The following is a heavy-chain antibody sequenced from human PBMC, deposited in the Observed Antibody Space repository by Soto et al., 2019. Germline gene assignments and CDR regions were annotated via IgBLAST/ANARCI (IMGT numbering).Heavy chain of an antibody. V-gene: IGHV1-2*02. Sequence: ASVKVSCKASGYTFTGYYMHWVRQAPGQGLEWMGWINPNSGGTNYAQKFQGRVTMTRDTSISTAYMELSRLRSDDTAVYYCARDHCSSTSCDEGDYYYYGMDVCGQGTTVTVSS. D-gene: IGHD2-2*01. CDR1: GYTFTGYY. CDR2: INPNSGGT. J-gene: IGHJ6*02. CDR3: ARDHCSSTSCDEGDYYYYGMDV.